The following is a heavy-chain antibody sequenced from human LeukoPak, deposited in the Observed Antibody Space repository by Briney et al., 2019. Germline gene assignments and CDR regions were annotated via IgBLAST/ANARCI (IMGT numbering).Heavy chain of an antibody. Sequence: GGSLRLSCAASGFTFSNAWMSWVRQAPGKGLEWVGRIKSKTDGGTTDYAAPVKGRFTISRDDSKNTLYLQMNSLKTEDTAVYYCTTDPIVVPAPDDLFDYWGQGTLVTVSS. J-gene: IGHJ4*02. V-gene: IGHV3-15*01. CDR1: GFTFSNAW. CDR3: TTDPIVVPAPDDLFDY. D-gene: IGHD2-2*01. CDR2: IKSKTDGGTT.